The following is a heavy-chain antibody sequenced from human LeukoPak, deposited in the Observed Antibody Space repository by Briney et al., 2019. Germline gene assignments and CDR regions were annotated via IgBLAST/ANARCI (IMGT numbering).Heavy chain of an antibody. Sequence: IXWXXXXXGQGLEWMGWMNPNSGNTGYAQKFQGRVTMTRNTSINTAYMELSSLRSEDTAVYYCARAYGSSYYDSSGYYYVDYWGQGTLVTVSS. CDR2: MNPNSGNT. CDR3: ARAYGSSYYDSSGYYYVDY. J-gene: IGHJ4*02. D-gene: IGHD3-22*01. V-gene: IGHV1-8*01.